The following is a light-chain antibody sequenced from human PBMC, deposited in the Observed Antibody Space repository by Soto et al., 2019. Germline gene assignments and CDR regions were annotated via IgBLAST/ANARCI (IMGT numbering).Light chain of an antibody. CDR3: KQYHNWPPIT. Sequence: EIVMTQSPATLSVSPGERATLSCRASQSVSSNLAWYQQKPGQAPRLLIYDATNRATGIPARFSGSGAGTEYTLTISSLQSEDFAVYHCKQYHNWPPITFGQGTRLEIK. CDR1: QSVSSN. V-gene: IGKV3-15*01. J-gene: IGKJ5*01. CDR2: DAT.